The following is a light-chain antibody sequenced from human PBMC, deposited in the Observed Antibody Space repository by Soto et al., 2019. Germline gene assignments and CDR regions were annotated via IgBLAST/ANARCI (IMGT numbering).Light chain of an antibody. Sequence: EVELTQSPGTLSLSPGERATLSCRASKSVSSSHLAWYQQKRGQAPRLLIYDTSTRATGIPDRFSGSGSGTDFPLTISRLEPEDFAVYHCQQYGASPWTFGQGTKVEVK. CDR2: DTS. J-gene: IGKJ1*01. V-gene: IGKV3-20*01. CDR3: QQYGASPWT. CDR1: KSVSSSH.